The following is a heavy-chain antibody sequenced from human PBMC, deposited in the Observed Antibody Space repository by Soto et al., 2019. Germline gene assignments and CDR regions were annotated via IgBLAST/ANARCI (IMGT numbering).Heavy chain of an antibody. D-gene: IGHD3-10*01. Sequence: QVQLEQSGAEVKKPGSSVKVSCKASGGTLSDHGVAWLRQAPGQGLEWMGGTIPVFNTAKYAQKFRGRVTVTADKFTNIAYMELSSLRSEDTAFYFCARGVYGSGNYYTVPSAFDIWGQGTMVIVSS. CDR1: GGTLSDHG. V-gene: IGHV1-69*06. CDR3: ARGVYGSGNYYTVPSAFDI. J-gene: IGHJ3*02. CDR2: TIPVFNTA.